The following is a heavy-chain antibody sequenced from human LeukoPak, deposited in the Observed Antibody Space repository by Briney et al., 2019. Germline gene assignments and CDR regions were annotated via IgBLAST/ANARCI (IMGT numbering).Heavy chain of an antibody. V-gene: IGHV4-4*02. CDR1: GGSISSSNW. CDR2: IYHSGST. D-gene: IGHD2-15*01. J-gene: IGHJ5*02. Sequence: SETLSLTCAVSGGSISSSNWWSWVRQPPGKGLEWIGQIYHSGSTNYNPSLKSRVTILVDRSKNQFSLKLRSVTAADTAVYYCARPLSLGYCSGGSCYGRGAWFDRWGQGTLVTVSS. CDR3: ARPLSLGYCSGGSCYGRGAWFDR.